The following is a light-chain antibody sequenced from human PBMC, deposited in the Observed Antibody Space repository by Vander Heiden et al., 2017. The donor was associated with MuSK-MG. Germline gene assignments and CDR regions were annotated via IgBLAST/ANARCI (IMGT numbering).Light chain of an antibody. V-gene: IGKV1D-13*01. J-gene: IGKJ3*01. CDR3: QQFNNFL. CDR1: QGISSA. CDR2: DAS. Sequence: AIQLTQSPSSLSASVGDRVTITCRASQGISSALAWYQQKPGKAPKLLIYDASSLESGVPQRSSGSGSGTDFTLTISSLQPEDFATYYCQQFNNFLFGPGTKVDIK.